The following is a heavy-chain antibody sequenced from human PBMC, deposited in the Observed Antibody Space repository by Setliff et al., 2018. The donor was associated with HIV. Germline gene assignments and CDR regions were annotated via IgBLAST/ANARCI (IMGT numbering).Heavy chain of an antibody. D-gene: IGHD3-10*02. J-gene: IGHJ5*02. V-gene: IGHV3-53*05. CDR2: IYSGGTT. CDR1: GFTVSSNY. Sequence: LRLSCAASGFTVSSNYMSWVRQAPGKGLEWVSLIYSGGTTYYADSVKGRFTISRDNSKNTLYLHMNSLTPDDTAVYYCTRSNFDVFNRNWFDPWGQGTLVTAPQ. CDR3: TRSNFDVFNRNWFDP.